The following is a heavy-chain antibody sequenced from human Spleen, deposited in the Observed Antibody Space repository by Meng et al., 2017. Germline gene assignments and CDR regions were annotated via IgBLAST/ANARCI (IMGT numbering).Heavy chain of an antibody. CDR2: ISSSSSYI. CDR1: GFTFSSYS. V-gene: IGHV3-21*01. D-gene: IGHD2-2*01. Sequence: GGSLRPSCAASGFTFSSYSMNWVRQAPGKGLEWVSSISSSSSYIYYADSVKGRFTISRDNSKNTLYLQMNSLGAEDTAVYYCARSLVTSLDYWGQGTLVTVSS. CDR3: ARSLVTSLDY. J-gene: IGHJ4*02.